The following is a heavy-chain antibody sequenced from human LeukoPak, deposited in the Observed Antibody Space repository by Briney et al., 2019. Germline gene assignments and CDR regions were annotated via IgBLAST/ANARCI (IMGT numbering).Heavy chain of an antibody. Sequence: ASVKVSCKASGYTFTSYPLHWVRQAPGPRFEWMGWINAGNGNTKYSRKFQGRVAITRDTSANTAYMELSSPRSEDTAAYYCARDLRYYYDSSSPDYWGQGTLVTVSS. D-gene: IGHD3-22*01. CDR3: ARDLRYYYDSSSPDY. CDR2: INAGNGNT. CDR1: GYTFTSYP. V-gene: IGHV1-3*01. J-gene: IGHJ4*02.